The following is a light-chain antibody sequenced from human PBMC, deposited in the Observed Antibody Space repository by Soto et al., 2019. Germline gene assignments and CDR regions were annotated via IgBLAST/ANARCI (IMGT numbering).Light chain of an antibody. CDR3: QQTYSAPRT. CDR1: QTISNY. CDR2: AAS. Sequence: IHMTQSPSTLTASVGDRDTIACRASQTISNYLNWYQQKPGQAPKLLSSAASSLQSGVPSRFSGSGSGTDFTLIISSLQPEDFATYYCQQTYSAPRTFGQGTKVDIK. J-gene: IGKJ1*01. V-gene: IGKV1-39*01.